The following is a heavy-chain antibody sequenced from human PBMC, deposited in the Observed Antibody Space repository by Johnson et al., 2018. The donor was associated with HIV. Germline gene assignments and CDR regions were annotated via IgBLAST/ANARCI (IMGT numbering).Heavy chain of an antibody. Sequence: VQLVESGGGVVRPGGSLRLSCAASGFTFSDAWMGWVRQAPGKGLEWVGRIKSKSDGGTTDYAAPVEGRCTISRDDSKNTLPLQMNSLKTEDTAVYYCASDITYHPIFGGVENAFDVWGQGTMVTVSS. CDR3: ASDITYHPIFGGVENAFDV. J-gene: IGHJ3*01. D-gene: IGHD3-3*01. CDR2: IKSKSDGGTT. CDR1: GFTFSDAW. V-gene: IGHV3-15*01.